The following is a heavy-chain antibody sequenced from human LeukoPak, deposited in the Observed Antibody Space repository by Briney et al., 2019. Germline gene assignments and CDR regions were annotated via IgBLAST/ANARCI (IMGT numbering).Heavy chain of an antibody. CDR2: IYYGGGT. Sequence: SETLSLTCSVSDGSISGYYWSWIRQPPGKGLEWIGYIYYGGGTSYNPSLKSRDTMSVDTSRNQFSLKVTSATAADTAVYYCARQPNKNFFDYWGPGTPVTVSS. J-gene: IGHJ4*02. CDR1: DGSISGYY. V-gene: IGHV4-59*08. CDR3: ARQPNKNFFDY.